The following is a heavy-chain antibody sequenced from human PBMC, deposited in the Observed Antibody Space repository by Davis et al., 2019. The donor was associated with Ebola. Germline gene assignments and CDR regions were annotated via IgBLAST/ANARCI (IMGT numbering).Heavy chain of an antibody. Sequence: PSETLSLTCTVSGGSISSSSYYWGWIRQPPGKGLEWIGSIYYSGSTYYNPSLKSRVTISVDTSKNQFSLKLSSVTAADTAVYYCARHEVRLANWVDYWGQGTLVTVSS. V-gene: IGHV4-39*01. CDR3: ARHEVRLANWVDY. CDR2: IYYSGST. CDR1: GGSISSSSYY. D-gene: IGHD7-27*01. J-gene: IGHJ4*02.